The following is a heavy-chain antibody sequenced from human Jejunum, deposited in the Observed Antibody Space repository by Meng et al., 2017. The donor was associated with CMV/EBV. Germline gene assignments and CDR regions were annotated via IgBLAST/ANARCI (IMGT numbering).Heavy chain of an antibody. D-gene: IGHD3-9*01. CDR1: FSFSNYG. CDR3: AKVSSNFDWLSNDQDDS. J-gene: IGHJ4*02. Sequence: FSFSNYGMHWVRKAPGKGVEWVAVISYDGYNKHHADSVRGRFSISRDNSKNTLYLQMNSLRAEDTAIYYCAKVSSNFDWLSNDQDDSWGQGTLVTVSS. CDR2: ISYDGYNK. V-gene: IGHV3-30*18.